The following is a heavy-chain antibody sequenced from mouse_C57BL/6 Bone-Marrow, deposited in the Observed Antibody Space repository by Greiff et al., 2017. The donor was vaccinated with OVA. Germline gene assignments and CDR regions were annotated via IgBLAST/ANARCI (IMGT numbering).Heavy chain of an antibody. D-gene: IGHD1-1*01. J-gene: IGHJ3*01. CDR3: ARKITTVVAEAD. Sequence: EVKLVESGGDLVKPGGSLKLSCAASGFTFSSYGMSWVRQTPDKRLEWVATISSGGSYTYYPDSVKGRFTISRDNAKNTLYLQMSRLKSEDTAMYDCARKITTVVAEADWGQGTLVTVSA. CDR2: ISSGGSYT. CDR1: GFTFSSYG. V-gene: IGHV5-6*01.